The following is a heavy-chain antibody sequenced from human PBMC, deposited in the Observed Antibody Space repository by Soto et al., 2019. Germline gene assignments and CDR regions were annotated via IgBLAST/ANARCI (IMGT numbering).Heavy chain of an antibody. CDR2: IIPIFGTA. CDR3: ARSGLTYYDILNRYPFRDWFDP. V-gene: IGHV1-69*06. CDR1: GGTFSSYA. Sequence: GASVKVSCKASGGTFSSYAISWVRQAPGQGLEWMGGIIPIFGTANYAQKFQGRVTITADKSTSTAYMELSSLRSEDTAVYYCARSGLTYYDILNRYPFRDWFDPWGQGPLVTVYS. J-gene: IGHJ5*02. D-gene: IGHD3-9*01.